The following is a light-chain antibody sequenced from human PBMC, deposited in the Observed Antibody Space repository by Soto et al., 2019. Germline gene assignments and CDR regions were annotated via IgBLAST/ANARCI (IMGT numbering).Light chain of an antibody. CDR3: SSYTSSSTPWV. CDR1: SSDAGGYNY. Sequence: QSALTQPASVSGSPGQSITISCTGTSSDAGGYNYVSWYQQHPGKAPKLMIYEVSNRPSGVSNRFSGSKSGNTASLTISGLQAEDEADYYCSSYTSSSTPWVFGGGTQLTVL. J-gene: IGLJ3*02. CDR2: EVS. V-gene: IGLV2-14*01.